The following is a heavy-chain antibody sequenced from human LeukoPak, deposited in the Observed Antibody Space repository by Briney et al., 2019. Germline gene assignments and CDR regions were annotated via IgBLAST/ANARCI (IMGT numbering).Heavy chain of an antibody. CDR1: GFTFSVAW. D-gene: IGHD7-27*01. CDR3: ITEPPGVVF. V-gene: IGHV3-15*01. J-gene: IGHJ4*02. Sequence: GGSLRLSCAASGFTFSVAWMNWVRQAPGKGLEWVGRIKSNTDGGATDYAAPVKDRFTISRNDSEKTLYLQMNSLKTEDTAVYYCITEPPGVVFWGQGTLVIVSS. CDR2: IKSNTDGGAT.